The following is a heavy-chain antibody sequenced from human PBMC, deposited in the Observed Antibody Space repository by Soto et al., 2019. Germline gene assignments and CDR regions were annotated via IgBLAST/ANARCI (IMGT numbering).Heavy chain of an antibody. Sequence: SETLSLTCTVAGGSSSRGGDYWSWIRQHPGKGLEWIGYIYYSGSTYYNPSLKSRVTISVDTSKNQFSLKLSSLRSEDTAVYYCARDLLFDYWGQGTLVPV. CDR1: GGSSSRGGDY. V-gene: IGHV4-31*03. CDR2: IYYSGST. J-gene: IGHJ4*02. CDR3: ARDLLFDY.